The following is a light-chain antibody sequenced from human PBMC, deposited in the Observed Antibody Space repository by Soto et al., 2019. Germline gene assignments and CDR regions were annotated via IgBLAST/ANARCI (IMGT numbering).Light chain of an antibody. CDR1: SSDVGGYNY. CDR2: EVS. CDR3: QSYDSSLSGGV. Sequence: QSALTQPASVSGSPGQSITISCTGTSSDVGGYNYVSWYQQHPGKAPKLMIYEVSNRPSGVSNRFSGSKSGNTASLTISGLQAEDEADYYCQSYDSSLSGGVFGIGTKLTVL. V-gene: IGLV2-14*01. J-gene: IGLJ1*01.